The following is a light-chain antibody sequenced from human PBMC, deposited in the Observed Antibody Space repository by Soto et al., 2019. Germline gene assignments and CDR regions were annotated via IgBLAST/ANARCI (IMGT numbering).Light chain of an antibody. J-gene: IGLJ3*02. CDR1: SSNIGAGYD. V-gene: IGLV1-40*01. Sequence: QSVLTQSPSVSGAPGQRVTISCTGSSSNIGAGYDVHWCHQLPGTAPKLLIYGNNNRPSGVPDRFSGSRSGTSASLAITGLQAEDEADYYCQSYDSSLSVWVFGGGTKLTVL. CDR2: GNN. CDR3: QSYDSSLSVWV.